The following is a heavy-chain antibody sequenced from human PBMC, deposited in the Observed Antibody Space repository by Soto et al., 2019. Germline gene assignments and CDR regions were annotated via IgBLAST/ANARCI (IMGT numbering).Heavy chain of an antibody. CDR2: IHGGDSNT. V-gene: IGHV5-51*01. D-gene: IGHD6-19*01. CDR3: ARRGTYSSGWDY. CDR1: GYIFTSYW. J-gene: IGHJ4*02. Sequence: GESLKISCQGSGYIFTSYWIGWVRQMPGKGLEWMGIIHGGDSNTRYSPSFEGQVTISTDKSISTAYLQWSSLKASDTAMYYCARRGTYSSGWDYWGQGTLVTVSS.